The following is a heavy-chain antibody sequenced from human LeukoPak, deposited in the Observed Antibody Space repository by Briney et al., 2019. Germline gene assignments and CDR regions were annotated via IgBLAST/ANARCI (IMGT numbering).Heavy chain of an antibody. CDR1: GYTFTSYW. Sequence: KVPCKASGYTFTSYWIGWVRQMPGKGLEWMGIIYPGDSDTRYSPSFQGQVTISADKSISTAYLQWSSLKASDTAMYYCARQDCSSTSCYTGLMDWGQGTLVTVSS. J-gene: IGHJ4*02. D-gene: IGHD2-2*02. V-gene: IGHV5-51*01. CDR2: IYPGDSDT. CDR3: ARQDCSSTSCYTGLMD.